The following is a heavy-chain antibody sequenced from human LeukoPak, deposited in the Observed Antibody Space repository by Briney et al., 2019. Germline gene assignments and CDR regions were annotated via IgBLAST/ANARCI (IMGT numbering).Heavy chain of an antibody. CDR1: GYTFTSYG. CDR2: ISAYNGNT. V-gene: IGHV1-18*01. Sequence: ASVKVSCKASGYTFTSYGISWVRQAPGQGLEWMGWISAYNGNTNYAQKFQGRVTITADESTSTAYMELSSLRSEDTAVYYCAGRHCSSTSCYSIDYWGQGTLVTVSS. D-gene: IGHD2-2*01. CDR3: AGRHCSSTSCYSIDY. J-gene: IGHJ4*02.